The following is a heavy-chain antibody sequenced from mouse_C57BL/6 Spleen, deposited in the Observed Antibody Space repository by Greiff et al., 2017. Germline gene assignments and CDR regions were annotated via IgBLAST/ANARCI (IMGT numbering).Heavy chain of an antibody. D-gene: IGHD1-1*01. CDR3: ARGVLYYYGSSPYWYFDV. Sequence: VHVKQSGAELVRPGSSVKMSCKTSGYTFTSYGINWVKQRPGQGLEWIGYIYIGNGYTEYNEKFKGKATLTSDTSSSTAYMQLSSLTSEDSAIYFCARGVLYYYGSSPYWYFDVWGTGTTVTVSS. CDR1: GYTFTSYG. V-gene: IGHV1-58*01. J-gene: IGHJ1*03. CDR2: IYIGNGYT.